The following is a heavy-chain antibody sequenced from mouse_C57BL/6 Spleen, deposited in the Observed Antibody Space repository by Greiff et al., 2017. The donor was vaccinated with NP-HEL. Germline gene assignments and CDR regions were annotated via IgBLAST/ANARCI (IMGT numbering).Heavy chain of an antibody. J-gene: IGHJ1*03. Sequence: EVKLQESGPGLVKPSQSLSLTCSVTGYSITSGYYWNWIRQFPGNKLEWMGYISYDGSNNYNPSLKNRISITRDTSKNQFFLKLNSVTTEDTATYYCARKDYGYWYFDVWGTGTTVTVSS. CDR3: ARKDYGYWYFDV. D-gene: IGHD1-1*01. CDR2: ISYDGSN. CDR1: GYSITSGYY. V-gene: IGHV3-6*01.